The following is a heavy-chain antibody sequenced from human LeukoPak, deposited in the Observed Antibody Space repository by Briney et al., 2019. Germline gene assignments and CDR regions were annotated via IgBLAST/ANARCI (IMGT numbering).Heavy chain of an antibody. J-gene: IGHJ5*02. CDR3: ARDVPGIGVGDWFDP. V-gene: IGHV3-7*01. CDR1: EVTVTSNY. CDR2: IRQDGSEK. Sequence: GGSLRLSCAASEVTVTSNYLSWVRQAPGKGLEWVANIRQDGSEKYYVDSVKGRFTISRDNAKNSLYLQMNSLIAEDTAVYYCARDVPGIGVGDWFDPWGQGTLVTVSS. D-gene: IGHD6-19*01.